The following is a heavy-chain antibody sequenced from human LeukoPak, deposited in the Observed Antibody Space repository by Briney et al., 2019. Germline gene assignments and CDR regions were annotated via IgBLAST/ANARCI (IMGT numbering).Heavy chain of an antibody. D-gene: IGHD2-15*01. J-gene: IGHJ3*02. CDR1: GYTFTTYF. Sequence: ASMKVSCKTSGYTFTTYFIHWGRHAPGQGLEWMGGINPYSGDTKYAQKFQGRVTMTMDTSISTAYMELSRLMSDDTAVYYCARYWAEPAATDDAFDIWGQGTMVVVSS. CDR3: ARYWAEPAATDDAFDI. V-gene: IGHV1-2*02. CDR2: INPYSGDT.